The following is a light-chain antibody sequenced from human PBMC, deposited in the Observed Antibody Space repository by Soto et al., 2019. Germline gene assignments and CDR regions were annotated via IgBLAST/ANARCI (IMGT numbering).Light chain of an antibody. CDR2: GAS. Sequence: EIVMTQSPATLSVSPGERATLSCRASQSVSSNLAWYQQKPGQAPRLLIYGASTRATGIPARFSGSGSGTEFTLTISSLQSEDFAVYYCQQYNNWPPGFGQGTRL. CDR3: QQYNNWPPG. J-gene: IGKJ5*01. CDR1: QSVSSN. V-gene: IGKV3-15*01.